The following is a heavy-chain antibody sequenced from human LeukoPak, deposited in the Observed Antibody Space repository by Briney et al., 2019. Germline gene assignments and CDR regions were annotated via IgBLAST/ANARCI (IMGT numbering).Heavy chain of an antibody. D-gene: IGHD3-22*01. J-gene: IGHJ3*02. CDR3: ARLRITMIVVVTYYVGRFDI. Sequence: SETLSLTCTVSGGFISSSSYYWGWIRQPPGKGLEWIGSIYYSGSTYYNPSLKSRVTISVDTSKNQFSLKLSSVTAADTAVYYCARLRITMIVVVTYYVGRFDIWGQGTMVTVSS. CDR1: GGFISSSSYY. V-gene: IGHV4-39*01. CDR2: IYYSGST.